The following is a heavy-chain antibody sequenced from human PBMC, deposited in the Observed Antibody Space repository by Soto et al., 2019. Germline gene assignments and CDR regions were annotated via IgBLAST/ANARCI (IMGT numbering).Heavy chain of an antibody. CDR2: INAGNGNT. D-gene: IGHD1-26*01. J-gene: IGHJ4*02. CDR3: ARLEARFDY. Sequence: QVQLVQSGAEVQKPGASVKVSCKASGYTFTSYAMHWVRQAPGQRLEWMGWINAGNGNTKYSQNFQGRVTITRDTTASTAYMKLSSLSSEDTAVYYCARLEARFDYWGQGTLVTVSS. V-gene: IGHV1-3*01. CDR1: GYTFTSYA.